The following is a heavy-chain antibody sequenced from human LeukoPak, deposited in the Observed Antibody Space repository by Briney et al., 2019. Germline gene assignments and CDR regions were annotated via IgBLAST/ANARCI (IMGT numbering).Heavy chain of an antibody. Sequence: GSLRLSCAASGFTFSSFWMSWVRQAPGKGLEWVANINQDGSEKFYVDSVKGRFTISRDNAKNSLFLQMHSLRAEDTAVYYCARGGSYCGGDCYFDAAFDIWGQGTMVTVSS. V-gene: IGHV3-7*01. CDR3: ARGGSYCGGDCYFDAAFDI. CDR1: GFTFSSFW. D-gene: IGHD2-21*02. J-gene: IGHJ3*02. CDR2: INQDGSEK.